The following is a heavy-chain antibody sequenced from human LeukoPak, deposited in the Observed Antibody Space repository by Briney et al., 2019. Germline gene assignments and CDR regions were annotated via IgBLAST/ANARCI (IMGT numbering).Heavy chain of an antibody. J-gene: IGHJ5*02. Sequence: SQTLSLACAISGDSVSSHSAAWNWIRQSPSRGLEWLGRTYYRSKGYSDYAVSVKSRITINPDTSKNQFSLQLNSVTPEDTAVYYCARDSDYYASGTYYRVGFDPWGQGTLVTVSS. V-gene: IGHV6-1*01. CDR1: GDSVSSHSAA. CDR3: ARDSDYYASGTYYRVGFDP. D-gene: IGHD3-10*01. CDR2: TYYRSKGYS.